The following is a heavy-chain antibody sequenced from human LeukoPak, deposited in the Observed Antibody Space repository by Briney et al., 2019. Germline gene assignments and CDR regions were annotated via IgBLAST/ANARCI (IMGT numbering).Heavy chain of an antibody. Sequence: EASVNVSCKASGGTFSSYAIGWVRQAPGQGLEWMGGIIPIFGTANYAQKFQGRVTITADESTSTAYMELSSLRSEDTAVYYCARDSGYSYGQRDHFDYWGQGTLVTVSS. CDR3: ARDSGYSYGQRDHFDY. CDR1: GGTFSSYA. J-gene: IGHJ4*02. D-gene: IGHD5-18*01. V-gene: IGHV1-69*13. CDR2: IIPIFGTA.